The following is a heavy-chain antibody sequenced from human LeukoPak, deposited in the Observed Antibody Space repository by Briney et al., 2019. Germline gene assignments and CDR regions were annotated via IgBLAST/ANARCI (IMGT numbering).Heavy chain of an antibody. CDR2: IYHSGST. CDR1: GGSISSGGYS. D-gene: IGHD6-13*01. Sequence: SQTLSLTCAVSGGSISSGGYSWSWIRQPPGKGLEWIGYIYHSGSTYYNPSLKSRVTISVDRSKNQFSLKLSSVTAADTAVYYCARDPAAVSSGGVYWGQGTLVTVSS. J-gene: IGHJ4*02. CDR3: ARDPAAVSSGGVY. V-gene: IGHV4-30-2*01.